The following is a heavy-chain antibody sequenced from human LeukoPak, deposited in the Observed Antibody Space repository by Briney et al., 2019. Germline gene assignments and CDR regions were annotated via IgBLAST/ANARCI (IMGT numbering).Heavy chain of an antibody. Sequence: EGSLRLSCAASGFTFSSYAMHWVRQAPGKGLEWVAVISYDGSNKYYADSVKGRFTISRDNSKNTLYLQMNSLRAEDTAVYYCASTDSSGWSDFDYWGQGTLVTVSS. D-gene: IGHD6-19*01. CDR2: ISYDGSNK. J-gene: IGHJ4*02. CDR1: GFTFSSYA. CDR3: ASTDSSGWSDFDY. V-gene: IGHV3-30-3*01.